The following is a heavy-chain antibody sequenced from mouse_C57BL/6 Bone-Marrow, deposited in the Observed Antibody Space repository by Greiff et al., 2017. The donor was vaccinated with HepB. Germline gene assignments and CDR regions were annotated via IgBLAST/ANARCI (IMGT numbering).Heavy chain of an antibody. CDR2: IYPGDGDT. CDR3: ARGERVLRLFAY. J-gene: IGHJ3*01. Sequence: VQLKESGPELVKPGASVKISCKASGYAFSSSWMNWVKQRPGKGLEWIGRIYPGDGDTNYNGKFKGKATQTADKSSSTAYMQLSSLTSEDSAVYFCARGERVLRLFAYWGQGTLVTVSA. V-gene: IGHV1-82*01. CDR1: GYAFSSSW. D-gene: IGHD3-2*02.